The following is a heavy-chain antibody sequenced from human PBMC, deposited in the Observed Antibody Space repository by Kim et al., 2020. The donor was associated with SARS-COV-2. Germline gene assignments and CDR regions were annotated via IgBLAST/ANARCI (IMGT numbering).Heavy chain of an antibody. V-gene: IGHV4-39*01. Sequence: SETLSLTCSVSGDSISSGLYYWGWIRQSPGRGLEWIGTFYYSGSTYYNPSLRSRVTISADTANNQFSLKVNSVTAADTAIYYCARIHCGGVSCLHLSPNSWRQATLVTVSS. CDR2: FYYSGST. CDR1: GDSISSGLYY. D-gene: IGHD2-15*01. CDR3: ARIHCGGVSCLHLSPNS. J-gene: IGHJ4*02.